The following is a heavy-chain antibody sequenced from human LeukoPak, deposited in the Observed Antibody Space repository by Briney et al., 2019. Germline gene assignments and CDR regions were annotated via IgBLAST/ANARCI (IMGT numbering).Heavy chain of an antibody. CDR3: ARVYYYGSGSYYTRGYYFDY. J-gene: IGHJ4*02. CDR2: VIPTLGIA. V-gene: IGHV1-69*04. Sequence: GSSVKVSCKASGGTFSSYAISWVRQAPGQGLEWMGRVIPTLGIANYAQKFQGRVTITADKSTSTAYMELSSLRSEDTAVYYCARVYYYGSGSYYTRGYYFDYWGQGTLVTVSS. D-gene: IGHD3-10*01. CDR1: GGTFSSYA.